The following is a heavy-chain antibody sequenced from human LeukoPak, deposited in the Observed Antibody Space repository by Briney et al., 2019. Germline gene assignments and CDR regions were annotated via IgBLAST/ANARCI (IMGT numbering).Heavy chain of an antibody. V-gene: IGHV4-59*01. CDR3: ARGGYCSSTSCYTGTFDY. D-gene: IGHD2-2*02. CDR2: IYYTGST. CDR1: GDFLSSYY. Sequence: SETLSLTCTVSGDFLSSYYWSWIRQPPGKGLEWIGYIYYTGSTKYSSSLKSPVTISVDTSKNQFSLKLSSVTAADTAVYYCARGGYCSSTSCYTGTFDYWGQGTLVTVSS. J-gene: IGHJ4*02.